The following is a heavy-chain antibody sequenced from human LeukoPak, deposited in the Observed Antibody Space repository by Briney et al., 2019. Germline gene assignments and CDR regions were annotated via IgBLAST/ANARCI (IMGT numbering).Heavy chain of an antibody. CDR2: MFDRGST. Sequence: PSETLSLTCTVSGGSISSYNWTWIRQSPGQGLEWIGYMFDRGSTNYNPSLKSRVTMSMNTSKNLFSLKLNSVTAADTAVYYCARHEDAFDIWGQGTVVTVSS. J-gene: IGHJ3*02. V-gene: IGHV4-59*08. CDR3: ARHEDAFDI. CDR1: GGSISSYN.